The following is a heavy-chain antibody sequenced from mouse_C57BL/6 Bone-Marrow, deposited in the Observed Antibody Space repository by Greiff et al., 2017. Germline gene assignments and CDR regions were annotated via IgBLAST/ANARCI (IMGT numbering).Heavy chain of an antibody. Sequence: EVQLQQSGAELARPGASVKLSCKASGYTFTSYWMHWVKQRPGQGLEWIGRIDPANGNTKYAPKFQGKATITADTSSNTASLQLSSLTSEDTAIYYCAPSWFAYWGQGTLVTVSA. CDR3: APSWFAY. CDR2: IDPANGNT. CDR1: GYTFTSYW. V-gene: IGHV14-3*01. J-gene: IGHJ3*01.